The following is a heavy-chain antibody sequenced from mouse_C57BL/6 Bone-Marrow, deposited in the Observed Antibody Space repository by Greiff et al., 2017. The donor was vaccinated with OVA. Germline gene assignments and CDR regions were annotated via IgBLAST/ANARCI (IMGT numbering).Heavy chain of an antibody. D-gene: IGHD1-1*01. CDR2: INPKNGGT. J-gene: IGHJ4*01. CDR3: ARSPYYYGSTDYAMDY. Sequence: VQLQQSGPELVKPGASVKISCKASGYTFTDYYMNWVKQSHGKSLEWIGDINPKNGGTSYNQKFKGKATLTVDKSSSTAYMELRSLTSEDSAVYYCARSPYYYGSTDYAMDYWGQGTSVTVSS. V-gene: IGHV1-26*01. CDR1: GYTFTDYY.